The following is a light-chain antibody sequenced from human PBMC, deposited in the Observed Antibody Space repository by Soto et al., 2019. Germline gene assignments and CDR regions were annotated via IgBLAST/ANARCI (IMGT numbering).Light chain of an antibody. J-gene: IGKJ5*01. Sequence: QLTSRTTAMSAXVGDXATIXFRASKGISNYLAWFQQKPGKVPKRLIYAASTLQSGVLSRFSGSGSGTDLTLTVSSLQREDFATYSCHQSYGSPAFGQGTRLE. CDR3: HQSYGSPA. CDR1: KGISNY. V-gene: IGKV1-17*03. CDR2: AAS.